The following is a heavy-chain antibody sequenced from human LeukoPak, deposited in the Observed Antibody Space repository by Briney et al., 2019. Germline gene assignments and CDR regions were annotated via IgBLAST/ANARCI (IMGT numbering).Heavy chain of an antibody. J-gene: IGHJ6*03. CDR2: INHSGST. V-gene: IGHV4-34*01. CDR3: ARGRVSSSTWYSTYYYYFYMDV. Sequence: SETLSLTCAVYGGSFSGFHWNWIRQPPGKGLEWIGDINHSGSTHYNPSLTSRVTISVDPSKNQFSLRLTSVTAADTAVYFCARGRVSSSTWYSTYYYYFYMDVWGKGTTVTVSS. CDR1: GGSFSGFH. D-gene: IGHD1-1*01.